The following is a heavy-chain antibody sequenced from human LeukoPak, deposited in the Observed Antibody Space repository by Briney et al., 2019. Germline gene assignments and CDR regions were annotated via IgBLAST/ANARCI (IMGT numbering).Heavy chain of an antibody. D-gene: IGHD2-2*01. CDR3: AKEVDCSSTSCAPGY. J-gene: IGHJ4*02. Sequence: QTGGSLRLSCAASGFTFSSYGMHWVRQAPGKGLEWVAFIRYDGSNKYYADSVKGRFTIPRDNSKNTLYLQMNSLRAEDTAVYYCAKEVDCSSTSCAPGYWGQGTLVTVSS. CDR1: GFTFSSYG. V-gene: IGHV3-30*02. CDR2: IRYDGSNK.